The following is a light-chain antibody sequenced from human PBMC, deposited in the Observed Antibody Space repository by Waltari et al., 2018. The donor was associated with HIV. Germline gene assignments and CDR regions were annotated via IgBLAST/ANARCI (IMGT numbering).Light chain of an antibody. CDR1: SSDVGAYNY. J-gene: IGLJ3*02. Sequence: QSALTQPRSVSGSPGQSVTISCTGTSSDVGAYNYVPWYQHHPGKAPIVRISDVSKRPSGVPVRVSGSESGHTASLTISVLQAEDEADYYCCSYAGSYTRVFGGGTKLTVL. V-gene: IGLV2-11*01. CDR3: CSYAGSYTRV. CDR2: DVS.